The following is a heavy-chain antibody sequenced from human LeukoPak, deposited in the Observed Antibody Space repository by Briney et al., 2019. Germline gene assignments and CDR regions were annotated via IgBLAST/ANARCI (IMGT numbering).Heavy chain of an antibody. D-gene: IGHD3-10*01. Sequence: GGSLRLSCAASGFTVSSNYISWVRQAPGKGLEWVSVIYSGGSTYYADSVKGRFTISRDNSKNTLYLQMNSLRAEDTAVYYCASSEGPNHYYYYYGMDVWGQGTTVTVSS. CDR1: GFTVSSNY. J-gene: IGHJ6*02. CDR3: ASSEGPNHYYYYYGMDV. V-gene: IGHV3-53*01. CDR2: IYSGGST.